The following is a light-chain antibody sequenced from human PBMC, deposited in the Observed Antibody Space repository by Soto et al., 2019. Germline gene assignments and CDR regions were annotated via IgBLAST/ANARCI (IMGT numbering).Light chain of an antibody. CDR1: QSCSSSY. V-gene: IGKV3-20*01. J-gene: IGKJ5*01. CDR3: QQYGSSPPIT. CDR2: GAS. Sequence: EIVLTQSPGTLSLSPGERATLSCRASQSCSSSYLAWYQQKPGQAPRLLIYGASSRATGIPDRFSGSGSGTDFTLTISRLEPEDFAVYYCQQYGSSPPITFGQGTRLEIK.